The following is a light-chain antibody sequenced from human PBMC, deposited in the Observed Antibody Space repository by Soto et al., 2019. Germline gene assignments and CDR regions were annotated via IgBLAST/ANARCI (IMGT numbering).Light chain of an antibody. CDR2: GAS. CDR1: QTVSNRY. Sequence: IVLTQSPGTLSLSPGERATLSCRADQTVSNRYLAWYQQKPGQAPRLLIYGASYRATGIQDRFSGSGSGTDFTLTISRLEPEDFAVYYCHQYESSPLTFGGGTKVEIK. J-gene: IGKJ4*01. CDR3: HQYESSPLT. V-gene: IGKV3-20*01.